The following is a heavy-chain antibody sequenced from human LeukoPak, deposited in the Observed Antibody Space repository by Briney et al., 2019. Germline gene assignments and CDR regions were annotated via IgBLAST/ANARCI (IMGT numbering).Heavy chain of an antibody. J-gene: IGHJ3*02. CDR2: IKEDGSEK. CDR3: ARDWVAGVPFDAFDI. Sequence: GGSLRLSCAASGFTLSRYWMSWVRQAPGKGLEWVANIKEDGSEKYYVDSVEGRFTISRDNAKNSLYLHMNSLTAEDTAMYYCARDWVAGVPFDAFDIWGQGTMVSVSS. CDR1: GFTLSRYW. D-gene: IGHD3-10*01. V-gene: IGHV3-7*01.